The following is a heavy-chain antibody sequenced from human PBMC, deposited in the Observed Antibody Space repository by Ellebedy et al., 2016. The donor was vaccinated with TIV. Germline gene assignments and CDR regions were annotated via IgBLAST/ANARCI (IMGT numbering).Heavy chain of an antibody. V-gene: IGHV3-53*01. D-gene: IGHD6-6*01. J-gene: IGHJ4*02. CDR3: ATKPRPPANFDY. Sequence: GGSLRLXCAASGFTVSSSHMTWVRQAPGKGLEWVSVIYSGGTTYYADSVKGRFTISRDNSKNTLYLQMNSLRTEDTAVYYCATKPRPPANFDYWGQGTLVTVSS. CDR2: IYSGGTT. CDR1: GFTVSSSH.